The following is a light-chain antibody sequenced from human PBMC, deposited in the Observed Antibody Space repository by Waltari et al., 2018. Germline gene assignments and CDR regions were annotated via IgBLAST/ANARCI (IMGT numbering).Light chain of an antibody. CDR3: SSYAASNNFV. J-gene: IGLJ1*01. Sequence: QSALTQPPSASGSPGQSVTISCPGTHSDVGRYNCLSWFQQHPGKAPKLMSYEVSKRPPGVPDRFSGSKAGNTASLTVSGLQAEDEADYYCSSYAASNNFVFGTGTKVTVL. CDR2: EVS. CDR1: HSDVGRYNC. V-gene: IGLV2-8*01.